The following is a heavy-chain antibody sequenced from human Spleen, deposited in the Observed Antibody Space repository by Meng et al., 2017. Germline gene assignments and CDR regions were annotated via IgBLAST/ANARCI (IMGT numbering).Heavy chain of an antibody. V-gene: IGHV1-8*01. CDR1: GYTFTSYE. CDR3: ARGSRPNRHGSGSYTQGY. D-gene: IGHD3-10*01. CDR2: MNHNSGNT. Sequence: QLRVVTSGAEVRKPVSSVKVSRKASGYTFTSYELDWVRQATGQGLEWMGWMNHNSGNTGYAQKFQGRVTMTRNTSISTAYMELSSLRSEDTAVYYCARGSRPNRHGSGSYTQGYWGQGTLVTVSS. J-gene: IGHJ4*02.